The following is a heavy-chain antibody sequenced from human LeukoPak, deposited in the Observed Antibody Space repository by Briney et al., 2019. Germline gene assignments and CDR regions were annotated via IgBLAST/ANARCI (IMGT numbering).Heavy chain of an antibody. CDR3: SELCNSMVGGV. CDR2: ISGSGGRP. Sequence: PGGSLRLSRAPSGLTFSSFAMNCGRHAPGKGLECVLGISGSGGRPYSAHSVKGRFTIYKDQSKITLYLQLNSLRAEDTAVYYCSELCNSMVGGVWGKVTTVT. J-gene: IGHJ6*03. D-gene: IGHD3-10*02. V-gene: IGHV3-23*01. CDR1: GLTFSSFA.